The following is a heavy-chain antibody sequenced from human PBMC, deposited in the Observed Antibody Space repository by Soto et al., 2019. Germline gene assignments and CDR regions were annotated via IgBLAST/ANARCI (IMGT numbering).Heavy chain of an antibody. V-gene: IGHV3-11*01. CDR1: GFTFSDYY. Sequence: GGSLRLSCAASGFTFSDYYMSWIRQAPGKGLEWVSYISSSGSTIYYADSVKGRFTISRDNAKNSLYLQMNSLRAEDTAVYSCARIKIVITIFGVVIAPLDYWGQGTLVTVSS. J-gene: IGHJ4*02. D-gene: IGHD3-3*01. CDR2: ISSSGSTI. CDR3: ARIKIVITIFGVVIAPLDY.